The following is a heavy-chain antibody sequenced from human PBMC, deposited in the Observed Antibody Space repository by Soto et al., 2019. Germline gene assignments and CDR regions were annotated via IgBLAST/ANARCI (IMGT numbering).Heavy chain of an antibody. CDR2: IRSQGSNK. V-gene: IGHV3-11*01. J-gene: IGHJ4*02. D-gene: IGHD3-22*01. Sequence: GGSLRLSCVASGFTFSTYWMSWVRQAPRKGLEWVSNIRSQGSNKYYADSVKGRFTISRDNAKNSLYLQMNSLRAEDTAVYYCARSHLYYDSSGYPDYWGQGTLVTVSS. CDR1: GFTFSTYW. CDR3: ARSHLYYDSSGYPDY.